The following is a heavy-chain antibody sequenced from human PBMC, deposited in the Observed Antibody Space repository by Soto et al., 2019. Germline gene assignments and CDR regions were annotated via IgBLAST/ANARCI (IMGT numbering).Heavy chain of an antibody. CDR3: ARGVYDYVWGSYRPLDY. J-gene: IGHJ4*02. V-gene: IGHV3-33*01. CDR1: GFTFSSYG. CDR2: IWYDGSNK. Sequence: GGSLRLSCAASGFTFSSYGMHWVRQAPGKGLEWVAVIWYDGSNKYYADSVKGRFTISRDNSKNTLYLQMNSLRAEDRAVYYCARGVYDYVWGSYRPLDYWGQGTLVTVSS. D-gene: IGHD3-16*02.